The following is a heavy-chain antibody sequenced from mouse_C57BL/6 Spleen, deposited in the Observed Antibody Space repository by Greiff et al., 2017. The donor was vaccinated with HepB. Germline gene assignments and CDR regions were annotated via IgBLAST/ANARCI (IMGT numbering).Heavy chain of an antibody. V-gene: IGHV1-69*01. CDR3: ARGGYPY. J-gene: IGHJ3*01. CDR2: IDPSDSYT. Sequence: QVQLQQPGAELVMPGASVKLSCKASGYTFTSYWMHWVKQRPGQGLEWIGEIDPSDSYTNYNQKFKGKSTLTVDKSSSTAYMQLSSLTSEDSAVYYCARGGYPYWGQGTLVTVSA. CDR1: GYTFTSYW. D-gene: IGHD2-2*01.